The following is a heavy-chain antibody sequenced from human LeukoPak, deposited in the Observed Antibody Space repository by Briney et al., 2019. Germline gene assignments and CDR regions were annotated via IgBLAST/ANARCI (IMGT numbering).Heavy chain of an antibody. J-gene: IGHJ4*02. V-gene: IGHV3-23*01. D-gene: IGHD1-14*01. CDR2: ISVSGGRT. CDR3: AKRPPFDY. Sequence: PGGSLRLSCAASGFTFNTYAMSWVRQAPGKGLEWFSAISVSGGRTYYADSVKGRFTVSRDNSKNTLYLQLNSLRAEDTAVYYCAKRPPFDYWGQGTLVTVSS. CDR1: GFTFNTYA.